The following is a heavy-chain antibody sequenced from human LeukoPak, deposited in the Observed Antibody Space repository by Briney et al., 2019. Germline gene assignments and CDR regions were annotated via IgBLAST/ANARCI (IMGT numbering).Heavy chain of an antibody. CDR3: AKGYDFWSGYYSNWFDP. J-gene: IGHJ5*02. D-gene: IGHD3-3*01. Sequence: GGSLRLSCAASGFTFSRHGMHWVRQAPGKGLEWVAFIRYDGSNKYYADSVKGRFTISRDNSKNTLYLQMNSLRAEDTAVYYCAKGYDFWSGYYSNWFDPWGQGTLVTVSS. CDR1: GFTFSRHG. V-gene: IGHV3-30*02. CDR2: IRYDGSNK.